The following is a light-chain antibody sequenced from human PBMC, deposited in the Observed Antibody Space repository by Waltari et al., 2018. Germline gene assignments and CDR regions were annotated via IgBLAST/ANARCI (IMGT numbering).Light chain of an antibody. CDR2: GAS. V-gene: IGKV1-5*01. CDR1: QTINIW. J-gene: IGKJ2*02. CDR3: QQYSGSSGT. Sequence: DIQMTQSPSTLSASVGDRVTGTCRASQTINIWLAWYQQKPGKAPKLLISGASSLESGVPSRFSGSGSGTEFTLTISSLQPDDFATYYCQQYSGSSGTFGQGTKVEI.